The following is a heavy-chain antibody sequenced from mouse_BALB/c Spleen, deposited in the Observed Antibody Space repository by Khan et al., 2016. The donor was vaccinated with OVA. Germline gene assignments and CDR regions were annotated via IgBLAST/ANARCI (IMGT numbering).Heavy chain of an antibody. V-gene: IGHV1-53*01. CDR3: TRSGYGTFAY. J-gene: IGHJ3*01. CDR1: GYTFTSYY. CDR2: INPSDGDS. Sequence: VQLQQSGTELVKPGASVRLSCKASGYTFTSYYMYWVKQRPGQGLEWIGEINPSDGDSNFNENFKSKATLTVDKSSTPAYMQLSSLTSEDSAVYYCTRSGYGTFAYWGQGTLVTVSA. D-gene: IGHD4-1*01.